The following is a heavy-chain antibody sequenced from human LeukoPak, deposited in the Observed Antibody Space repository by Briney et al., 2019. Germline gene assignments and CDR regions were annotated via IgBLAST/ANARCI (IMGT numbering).Heavy chain of an antibody. CDR3: ARATFTLEYYYYYMDV. Sequence: PGRSLRLSCAASGFTFSSYAMHWVRQAPGKGLEWVAVISYDGSNKYYADSVKGRFTISRDNSKNTLYLQMNSLRAEDTAVYYCARATFTLEYYYYYMDVWGKGTTVTISS. J-gene: IGHJ6*03. V-gene: IGHV3-30*04. D-gene: IGHD2/OR15-2a*01. CDR2: ISYDGSNK. CDR1: GFTFSSYA.